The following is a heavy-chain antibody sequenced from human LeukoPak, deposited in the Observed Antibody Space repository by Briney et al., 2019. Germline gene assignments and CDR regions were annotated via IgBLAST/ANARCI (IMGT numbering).Heavy chain of an antibody. D-gene: IGHD3-10*01. CDR2: IHSGGRA. J-gene: IGHJ6*04. CDR3: VGVETITMVRGASGDV. V-gene: IGHV3-66*02. Sequence: GSLRLSCAASGFSVSSNYMTWVRQAPGKGLEWVSVIHSGGRAYYADSVKGRFTTSRDNSKNTLDLQMNSLSVEDTAVYYCVGVETITMVRGASGDVWGKGTTATVSS. CDR1: GFSVSSNY.